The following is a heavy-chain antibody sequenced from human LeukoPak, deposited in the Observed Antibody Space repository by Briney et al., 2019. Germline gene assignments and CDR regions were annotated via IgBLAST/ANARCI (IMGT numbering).Heavy chain of an antibody. CDR2: INRDGTFT. Sequence: GSLRLSCAASGFPFNNYWMNWVRQTPGKGPVWVSRINRDGTFTSYADSVKGRFTISRDNAKNTLYLQMSSLRVEDTAVYYCTGGVGDYWGQGTLVTVSS. D-gene: IGHD2-8*02. CDR3: TGGVGDY. V-gene: IGHV3-74*01. CDR1: GFPFNNYW. J-gene: IGHJ4*02.